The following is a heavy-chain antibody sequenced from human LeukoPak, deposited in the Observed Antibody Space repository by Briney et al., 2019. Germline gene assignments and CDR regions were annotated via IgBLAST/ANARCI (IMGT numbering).Heavy chain of an antibody. D-gene: IGHD2-8*02. J-gene: IGHJ4*02. CDR1: GGSISSYGYF. CDR2: SSYSGTA. V-gene: IGHV4-39*01. CDR3: ARPSLGRTGVDF. Sequence: SETLSLTCTVFGGSISSYGYFWGWIRQPPGKGLEWIGSSSYSGTAYYNPSLKSRVTISVDTSKTQFSLKLSSVTAADTAVYYCARPSLGRTGVDFWGQGTLVTVSS.